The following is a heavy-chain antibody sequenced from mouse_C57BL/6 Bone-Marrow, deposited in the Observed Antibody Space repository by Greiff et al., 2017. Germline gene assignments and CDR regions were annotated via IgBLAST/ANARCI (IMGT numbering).Heavy chain of an antibody. CDR1: GYTFTDYN. CDR2: INPNNGGT. J-gene: IGHJ3*01. V-gene: IGHV1-18*01. Sequence: VQLQQSGPELVKPGASVKIPCKASGYTFTDYNMDWVKQSHGKSLEWIGDINPNNGGTIYNQKFKGKATLTVDKSSSTAYMELRSLTSEDTAVYYGARGGGFPFAYWGQGTLVTVSA. CDR3: ARGGGFPFAY.